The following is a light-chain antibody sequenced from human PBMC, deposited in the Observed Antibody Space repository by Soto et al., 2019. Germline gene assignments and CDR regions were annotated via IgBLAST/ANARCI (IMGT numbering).Light chain of an antibody. Sequence: QSALAQPPSASASPGQSITISCTGTSSDVGAYNYVSWYQHHPAKAPKVVIYEVTKRPSGVPDRFSGSKSGNTAYLTGSGVDADDEADYCQSSDAGRNHWVFGGGTKLTVL. CDR1: SSDVGAYNY. J-gene: IGLJ3*02. CDR2: EVT. V-gene: IGLV2-8*01. CDR3: SSDAGRNHWV.